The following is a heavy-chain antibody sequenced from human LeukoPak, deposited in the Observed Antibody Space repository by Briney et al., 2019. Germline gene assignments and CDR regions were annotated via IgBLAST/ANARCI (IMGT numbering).Heavy chain of an antibody. V-gene: IGHV3-66*01. J-gene: IGHJ4*02. Sequence: GGSLRLSCAASGFTVSSDYMSWVRQAPGKGLEWVSTVYSGGSTYYTDSVKGRFSISRDNSKNTLHLLMNSLRAEDTAVYYCARTSNYYDSSGYHPAYFDYWGQGTLVTVSS. D-gene: IGHD3-22*01. CDR3: ARTSNYYDSSGYHPAYFDY. CDR1: GFTVSSDY. CDR2: VYSGGST.